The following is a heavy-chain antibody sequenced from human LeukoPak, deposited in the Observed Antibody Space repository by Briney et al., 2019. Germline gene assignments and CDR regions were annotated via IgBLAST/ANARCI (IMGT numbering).Heavy chain of an antibody. CDR3: ARGGDYYGSVESDAFDI. CDR1: GGSFSGYY. CDR2: INHSGST. J-gene: IGHJ3*02. D-gene: IGHD3-10*01. Sequence: PSETLSLTCAVYGGSFSGYYWSWIRQPPGKGLEWIGEINHSGSTNYNPSLRSRITISVDTSKNQFSLKLSSVTAADTAVYFCARGGDYYGSVESDAFDIWGQGTMVTVSS. V-gene: IGHV4-34*09.